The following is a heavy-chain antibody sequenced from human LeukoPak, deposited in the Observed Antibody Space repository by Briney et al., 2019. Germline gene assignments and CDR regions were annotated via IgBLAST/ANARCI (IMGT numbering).Heavy chain of an antibody. CDR1: GGSFSGYY. J-gene: IGHJ5*02. CDR2: INHSGST. V-gene: IGHV4-34*01. D-gene: IGHD3-22*01. CDR3: ASKAPDSSGFNP. Sequence: ASETLSLTCAVYGGSFSGYYWSWIRQPPGKGLEWIGEINHSGSTNYNPSLKSRVTISVDTSKNQFSLKLSSVTAADTAVYYCASKAPDSSGFNPWGQGTLVTVSS.